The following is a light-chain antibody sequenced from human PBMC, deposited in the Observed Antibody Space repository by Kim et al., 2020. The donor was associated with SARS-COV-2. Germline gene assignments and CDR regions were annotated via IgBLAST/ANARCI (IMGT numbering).Light chain of an antibody. J-gene: IGKJ4*01. CDR1: QSVGVN. CDR2: DES. CDR3: QQYNNWPLT. V-gene: IGKV3-15*01. Sequence: EIVMTQSPATLSVSPGERAVLSCRASQSVGVNLAWYQQKPGQAPSLLIYDESIRAAGIPARFSGSGSGRQTEFTLTISSLQSEDFAVYYCQQYNNWPLTFGGGTKVDIK.